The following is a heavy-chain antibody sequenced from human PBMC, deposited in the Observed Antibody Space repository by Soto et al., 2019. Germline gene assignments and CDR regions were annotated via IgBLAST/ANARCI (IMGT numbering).Heavy chain of an antibody. D-gene: IGHD3-22*01. V-gene: IGHV4-30-4*01. Sequence: SETLSLTCAVSRDSNNTDYYWSWIRQPSGKRLHWIGHIYYTGGTFYSPSLKSRLALSVDTSKNQVSLRLSSVTAADTAVYYCARDTASKDYDSHSYYPHFDSWGQGALVTVSS. CDR1: RDSNNTDYY. J-gene: IGHJ5*01. CDR2: IYYTGGT. CDR3: ARDTASKDYDSHSYYPHFDS.